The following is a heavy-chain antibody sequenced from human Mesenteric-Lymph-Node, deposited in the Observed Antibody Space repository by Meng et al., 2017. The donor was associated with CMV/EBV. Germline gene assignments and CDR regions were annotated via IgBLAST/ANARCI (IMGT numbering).Heavy chain of an antibody. D-gene: IGHD1-26*01. CDR2: ISNSDGTT. CDR1: GFTFSSYE. J-gene: IGHJ3*02. V-gene: IGHV3-48*03. CDR3: ARDKSVGATTDAFDI. Sequence: GESLKISCAASGFTFSSYEMNWVRQAPGKGLEWVSYISNSDGTTYYADSVKGRFTISRDNDKNSLYLQMNSLRAEDTAVYYCARDKSVGATTDAFDIWGQGTMVTVSS.